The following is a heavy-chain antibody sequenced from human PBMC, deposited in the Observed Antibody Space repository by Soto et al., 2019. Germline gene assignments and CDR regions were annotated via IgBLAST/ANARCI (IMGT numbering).Heavy chain of an antibody. CDR2: IYPGDSDT. Sequence: EVQLVQSGAEVKKPGESLKISCKGSGYSFISYWIGWVRQMPGKGLEWMGIIYPGDSDTRYSPSFQGQVTISADKSISTAYLQWSSLKASDTAMYYCARAPRYCSGGSCYPSSAFSYWGQGTLVTVSS. D-gene: IGHD2-15*01. CDR1: GYSFISYW. V-gene: IGHV5-51*01. J-gene: IGHJ4*02. CDR3: ARAPRYCSGGSCYPSSAFSY.